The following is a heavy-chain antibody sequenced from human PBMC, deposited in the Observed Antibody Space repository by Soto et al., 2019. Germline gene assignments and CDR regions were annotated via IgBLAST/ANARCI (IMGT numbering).Heavy chain of an antibody. CDR2: ISTYSGNA. D-gene: IGHD4-17*01. CDR1: GYIFSDYG. CDR3: AKRTSGTTWGESDF. Sequence: QVHVVQSGTEVKKPGDSVKVSCKTSGYIFSDYGISWVRQAPGQGREWMGWISTYSGNANLAPQFQGRVTMTRDTSTNTVYMELRSLTSDDTAVYYCAKRTSGTTWGESDFWGQGTLVTVSS. J-gene: IGHJ4*02. V-gene: IGHV1-18*04.